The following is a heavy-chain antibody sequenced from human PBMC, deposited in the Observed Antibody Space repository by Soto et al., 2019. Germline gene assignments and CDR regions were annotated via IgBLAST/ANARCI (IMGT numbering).Heavy chain of an antibody. D-gene: IGHD2-15*01. Sequence: PSETLSLTCTVSGGSISSYYWSWIRQPPGKGLEWIGYIYYSGSTNYNPSLKSRVTISVDTSKNQFSLKLSSVTAADTAVYYCARHSGYCSGGSCYRRGWFDPWGQGTLVTVS. CDR1: GGSISSYY. V-gene: IGHV4-59*08. CDR2: IYYSGST. CDR3: ARHSGYCSGGSCYRRGWFDP. J-gene: IGHJ5*02.